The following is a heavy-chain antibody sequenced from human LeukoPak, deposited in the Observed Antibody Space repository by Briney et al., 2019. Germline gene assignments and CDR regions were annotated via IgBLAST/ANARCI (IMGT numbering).Heavy chain of an antibody. Sequence: PGGSLRLSCAASGFTFSSFSMNWVRQAPGKGLEWLSYITSSGSSRSHADYVMGRFTISRDNAKNSLYLQMNSLRAEDTAVYYCARDLNWSFDFWGQGTLVTVSS. CDR2: ITSSGSSR. V-gene: IGHV3-48*01. D-gene: IGHD1-20*01. J-gene: IGHJ4*02. CDR1: GFTFSSFS. CDR3: ARDLNWSFDF.